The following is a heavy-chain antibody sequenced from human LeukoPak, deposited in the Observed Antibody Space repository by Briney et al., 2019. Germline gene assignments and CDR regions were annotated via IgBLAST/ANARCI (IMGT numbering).Heavy chain of an antibody. CDR1: GGSISSGGYY. Sequence: SETLSLTCAVSGGSISSGGYYWSWIRQHPGKGLEWIGYIYYSGSTYYNPSLKSRVTISVDTSKNQFSLKLSSVTAADTAVYYCARGGVTGTTRSGCLDPWGQGTLVTVSS. CDR2: IYYSGST. CDR3: ARGGVTGTTRSGCLDP. D-gene: IGHD1-7*01. J-gene: IGHJ5*02. V-gene: IGHV4-31*11.